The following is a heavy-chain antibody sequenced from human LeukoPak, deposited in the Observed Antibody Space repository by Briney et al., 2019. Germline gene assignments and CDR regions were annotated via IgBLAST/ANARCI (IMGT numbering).Heavy chain of an antibody. CDR3: ARAYSSSSFFDY. CDR2: INWNGGST. J-gene: IGHJ4*02. V-gene: IGHV3-20*04. CDR1: GFTFDDYG. D-gene: IGHD6-6*01. Sequence: RPGGSLRLSCAASGFTFDDYGMSWVRPAPRKGLEWVSGINWNGGSTGYADSVKGRFTISRDNAKNSLYLQMNSLRAEDTALYYCARAYSSSSFFDYWGQGTLVTVSS.